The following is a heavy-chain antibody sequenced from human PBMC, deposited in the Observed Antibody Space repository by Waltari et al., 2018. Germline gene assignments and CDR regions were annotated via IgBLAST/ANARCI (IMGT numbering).Heavy chain of an antibody. CDR2: SVPSFGTA. CDR3: ARDTWGSNHYFEF. Sequence: QVQLVQSGAEVKKPGSSVKVSCKASGDTSSRYAISWVRQAPGQGLEWMGTSVPSFGTANYARKFQGRVTLTADKSTSTAYMELNSLTFEDTAIYFCARDTWGSNHYFEFWGQGTLVTVSS. V-gene: IGHV1-69*08. J-gene: IGHJ4*02. D-gene: IGHD3-16*01. CDR1: GDTSSRYA.